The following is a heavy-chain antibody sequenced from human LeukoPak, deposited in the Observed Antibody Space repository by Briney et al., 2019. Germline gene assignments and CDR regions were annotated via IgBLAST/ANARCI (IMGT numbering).Heavy chain of an antibody. CDR1: GYTFTMYY. V-gene: IGHV1-8*01. D-gene: IGHD5-24*01. Sequence: WASVKVSCKASGYTFTMYYIHWVRQAPGQGLEWMGWMNPNSGNTGYAQKFQGRVTMTRNTSISTAYMELSSLRSEDTAVYYCARDGTYAGTDVWGQGTTVTVSS. CDR2: MNPNSGNT. CDR3: ARDGTYAGTDV. J-gene: IGHJ6*02.